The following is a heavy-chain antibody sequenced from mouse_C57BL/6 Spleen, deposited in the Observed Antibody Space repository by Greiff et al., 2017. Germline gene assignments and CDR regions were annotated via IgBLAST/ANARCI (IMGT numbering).Heavy chain of an antibody. V-gene: IGHV5-6*01. D-gene: IGHD4-1*01. CDR1: GFTFSSYG. J-gene: IGHJ1*03. CDR2: ISGGGSYT. Sequence: DVQLQQSGGDLVKPGGSLKLSCAASGFTFSSYGMSWVRQTPDKRLEWVATISGGGSYTYYPDSVKGRITISRDNAKNTLYLQMSSLKSEDTAMYDCARSNWDGRRWDFDVWGTGTTVTVSS. CDR3: ARSNWDGRRWDFDV.